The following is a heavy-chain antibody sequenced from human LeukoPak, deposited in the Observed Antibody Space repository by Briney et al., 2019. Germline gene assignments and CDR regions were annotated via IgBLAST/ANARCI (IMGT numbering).Heavy chain of an antibody. CDR1: GFTFSSYG. J-gene: IGHJ4*02. CDR2: IWYDGSNK. V-gene: IGHV3-33*06. CDR3: AKDSRYYWDY. Sequence: GGSLRLSCAASGFTFSSYGMHWVRQAPGKGLEWVAVIWYDGSNKYYADSVKGRFTISRDNSKNTLYLKMNSLRAEDTAVYYCAKDSRYYWDYWGQGTLVTVSS. D-gene: IGHD3-22*01.